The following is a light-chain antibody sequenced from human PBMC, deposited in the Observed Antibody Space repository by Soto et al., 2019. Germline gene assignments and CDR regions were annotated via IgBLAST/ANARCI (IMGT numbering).Light chain of an antibody. CDR2: GAS. CDR1: QSVSSSY. Sequence: EIVLTQPPGTLSLSPGERATLSCRASQSVSSSYLAWYQQKPGQAPRLLIYGASSRATGIPDRFSGSGSGTDFTLTISRLEPEDFAVYYCQQYGSSLVWTFGQGTKVDIK. CDR3: QQYGSSLVWT. J-gene: IGKJ1*01. V-gene: IGKV3-20*01.